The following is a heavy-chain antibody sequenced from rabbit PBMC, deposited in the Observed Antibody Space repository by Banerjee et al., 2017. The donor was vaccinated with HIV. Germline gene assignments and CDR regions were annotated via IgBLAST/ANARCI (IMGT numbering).Heavy chain of an antibody. J-gene: IGHJ4*01. V-gene: IGHV1S40*01. CDR1: GFSFSSVYW. CDR2: IYAGSTGST. Sequence: QSLEESGGDLVKPGASLTLTCTASGFSFSSVYWIYWVRQAPGKGLEWIGTIYAGSTGSTYYANWAKGRFTISKTSSTTVTLQMTSLTAADTATYFCARYAYGYVGFNLWGQGTLVTVS. D-gene: IGHD6-1*01. CDR3: ARYAYGYVGFNL.